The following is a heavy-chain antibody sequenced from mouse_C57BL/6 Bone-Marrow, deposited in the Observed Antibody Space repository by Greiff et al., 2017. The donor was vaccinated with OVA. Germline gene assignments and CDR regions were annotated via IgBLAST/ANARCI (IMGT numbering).Heavy chain of an antibody. D-gene: IGHD2-4*01. CDR2: ISSGSGTI. CDR1: GFTFSDYG. CDR3: ARIYYDYSYYAMDY. J-gene: IGHJ4*01. V-gene: IGHV5-17*01. Sequence: EVQGVESGGGLVKPGGSLKLSCAASGFTFSDYGMHWVRQAPEKGLEWVAYISSGSGTIYYADTVKGRFTISRDNAKNTLFLQMTSLRSEDTAMYYCARIYYDYSYYAMDYWGQGTSVTVSS.